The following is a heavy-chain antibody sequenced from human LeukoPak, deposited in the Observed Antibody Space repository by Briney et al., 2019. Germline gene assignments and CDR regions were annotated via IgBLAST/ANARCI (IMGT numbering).Heavy chain of an antibody. CDR1: GFTFSSYG. CDR2: ISYDGSNK. Sequence: GGSLRLSCAASGFTFSSYGMHWVRQAPGKGLEWVAVISYDGSNKYYADSVKGRFTISRDNSKNTLYLQMNSLRAEDTAVYYCAKDHYDLWGQGTMVTVSS. J-gene: IGHJ3*01. CDR3: AKDHYDL. V-gene: IGHV3-30*18.